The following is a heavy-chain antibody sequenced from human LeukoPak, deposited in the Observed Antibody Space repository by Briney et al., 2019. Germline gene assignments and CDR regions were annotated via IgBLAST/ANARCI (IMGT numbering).Heavy chain of an antibody. J-gene: IGHJ3*02. CDR1: GGSFSGYY. Sequence: SETLSLTCAVYGGSFSGYYWSWIRQPPGKGLEWIGEINHSGSTNYNPSLKSRVTISVDTSKNQFSLKLSSVTAADTAVYYCARTVGATRVIRTMGASDIWGQGTMVTVSS. CDR3: ARTVGATRVIRTMGASDI. V-gene: IGHV4-34*01. D-gene: IGHD1-26*01. CDR2: INHSGST.